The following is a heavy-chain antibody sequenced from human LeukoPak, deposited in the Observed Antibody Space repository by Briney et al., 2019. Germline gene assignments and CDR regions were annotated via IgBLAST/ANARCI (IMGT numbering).Heavy chain of an antibody. Sequence: GGSLRLSCAASGFTFSSYAMSWVRQAPGKGLEWVSALSGSGGSTYYADSVKGRFTISRDNSKNTPYLQMNSLRAEDTAVYYCAKDLIPTYGSGSYSVYWGQGTLVTVSS. CDR1: GFTFSSYA. D-gene: IGHD3-10*01. J-gene: IGHJ4*02. CDR3: AKDLIPTYGSGSYSVY. CDR2: LSGSGGST. V-gene: IGHV3-23*01.